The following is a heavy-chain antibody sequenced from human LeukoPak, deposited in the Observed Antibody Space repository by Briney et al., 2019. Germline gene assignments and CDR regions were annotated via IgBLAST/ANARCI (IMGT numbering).Heavy chain of an antibody. CDR1: EYTFTSNY. V-gene: IGHV1-46*01. CDR3: ARDQGGFDY. CDR2: IYPRDGST. J-gene: IGHJ4*02. Sequence: GASVKVSCKASEYTFTSNYIHWVRQAPGQGLEWMGMIYPRDGSTSYPQKFQGRVTVTRDTSTSTVHMELSGLRSEDTAVYYCARDQGGFDYWGQGTLVIVSS.